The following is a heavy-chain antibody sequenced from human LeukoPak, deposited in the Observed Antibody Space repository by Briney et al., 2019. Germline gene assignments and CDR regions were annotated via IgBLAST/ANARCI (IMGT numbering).Heavy chain of an antibody. Sequence: PGRSLRLSCAASGFTFSSYGMHWVRQAPGKGLEWVAVIWYDGSNKYYADSVKGRFTISRDNSKNTLYLQMNSLRAEDTAVYYCARGGLAATGDYWGQGTLVTVSS. J-gene: IGHJ4*02. V-gene: IGHV3-33*01. CDR3: ARGGLAATGDY. D-gene: IGHD2-15*01. CDR1: GFTFSSYG. CDR2: IWYDGSNK.